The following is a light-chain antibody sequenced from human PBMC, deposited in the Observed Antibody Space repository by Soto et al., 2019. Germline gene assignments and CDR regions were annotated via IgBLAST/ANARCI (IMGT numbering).Light chain of an antibody. Sequence: DIHLTQSPSLLSASEGDRVTITCRASQGIANYLAWFQQKPGKAPKLLIDSASTLQSGVPSRFSGSGVGTEFTLTITSLQPEDSATYYCQQLSIYPLTFGPGTRVDIK. CDR2: SAS. CDR1: QGIANY. J-gene: IGKJ3*01. V-gene: IGKV1-9*01. CDR3: QQLSIYPLT.